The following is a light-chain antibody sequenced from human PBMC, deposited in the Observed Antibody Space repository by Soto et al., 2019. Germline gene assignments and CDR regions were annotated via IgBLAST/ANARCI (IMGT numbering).Light chain of an antibody. CDR2: SND. Sequence: QSVLTQPPSASGTPGQRVTISCSGSSSNIGSYTVNWYQQLPGTAPKLIVYSNDQRPSGVPDRFYGSKSCTSASLAISGLQSEDESDYDCVAWDDILNGLVFGGGTKLTVL. CDR3: VAWDDILNGLV. J-gene: IGLJ2*01. CDR1: SSNIGSYT. V-gene: IGLV1-44*01.